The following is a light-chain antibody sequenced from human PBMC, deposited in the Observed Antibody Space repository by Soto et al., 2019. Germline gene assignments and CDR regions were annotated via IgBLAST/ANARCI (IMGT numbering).Light chain of an antibody. V-gene: IGLV2-8*01. Sequence: QSVLTQPPSASGSPGQSVTISCTGTSSDVGAYNYVSWYQQHEGKDPKLVIYEVTKRPSGVPDRFSGSKSANTASLTVSGLQSEDEADYYCSSFASSNTWVFGGGTKLTVL. CDR2: EVT. CDR3: SSFASSNTWV. J-gene: IGLJ3*02. CDR1: SSDVGAYNY.